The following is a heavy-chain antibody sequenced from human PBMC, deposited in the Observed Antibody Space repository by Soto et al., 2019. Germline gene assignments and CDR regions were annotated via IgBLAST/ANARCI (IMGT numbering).Heavy chain of an antibody. CDR1: GGSISSGGYY. V-gene: IGHV4-31*03. CDR2: IYYSGST. J-gene: IGHJ5*02. D-gene: IGHD6-6*01. CDR3: ARGDEQLVRLNWFDP. Sequence: TLSLTCTVSGGSISSGGYYWSWIRQHPGKGLEWIGYIYYSGSTYYNPSLKSRVTISVDTSKNQFSLKLSSVTAADTAVYYCARGDEQLVRLNWFDPWGQGTLVTVSS.